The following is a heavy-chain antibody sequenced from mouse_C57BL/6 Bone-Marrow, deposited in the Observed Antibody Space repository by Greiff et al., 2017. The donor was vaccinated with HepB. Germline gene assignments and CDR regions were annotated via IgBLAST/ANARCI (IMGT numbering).Heavy chain of an antibody. CDR2: IYPGDGDT. D-gene: IGHD2-3*01. Sequence: QVQLQQSGPELVKPGASVKISCKASGYAFSSSWMNWVKQRPGKGLEWIGRIYPGDGDTNYNGKFKGKATLTADKSSSTAYMQLSSLTSEDSAVYYCARGNDGYYLAYWGQGTLVTVSA. J-gene: IGHJ3*01. CDR3: ARGNDGYYLAY. V-gene: IGHV1-82*01. CDR1: GYAFSSSW.